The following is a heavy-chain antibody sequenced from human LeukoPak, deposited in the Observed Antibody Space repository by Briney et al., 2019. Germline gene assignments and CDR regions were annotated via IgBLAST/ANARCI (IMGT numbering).Heavy chain of an antibody. CDR2: IYYSGST. Sequence: SETLSLTCTVSGGSINSYFWSWIRQPPGKGLEWIGYIYYSGSTNYNPSLKSRVTISVDTSKNRFSLKLSSVTAADTAVYYCARKSSSGWYFDYWGQGTLVTVSS. J-gene: IGHJ4*02. CDR3: ARKSSSGWYFDY. V-gene: IGHV4-59*01. D-gene: IGHD6-19*01. CDR1: GGSINSYF.